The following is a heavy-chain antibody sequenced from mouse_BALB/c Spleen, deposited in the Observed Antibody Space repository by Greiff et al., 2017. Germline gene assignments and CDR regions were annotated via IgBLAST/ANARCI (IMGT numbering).Heavy chain of an antibody. CDR3: ARGNDYDGYAMDY. J-gene: IGHJ4*01. Sequence: QVQLQQSGPELVKPGASVKISCKASGYAFSSSWMNWVKQRPGQGLEWIGRIYPGDGDTNYNGKFKGKATLTADKSSSTAYMQLSSLTSVDSAVYFCARGNDYDGYAMDYWGQGTSVTVSS. V-gene: IGHV1-82*01. D-gene: IGHD2-4*01. CDR1: GYAFSSSW. CDR2: IYPGDGDT.